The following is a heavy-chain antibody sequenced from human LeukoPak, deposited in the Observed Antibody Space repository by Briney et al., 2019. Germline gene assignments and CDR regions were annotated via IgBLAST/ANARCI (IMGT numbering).Heavy chain of an antibody. J-gene: IGHJ4*02. Sequence: SETLSLTCTVSGGSISSYYWSWIRQPPGKGLEWIGYIYYSGSTNYNPSLKSRVTISVDTSKNQFSLKLSSVTAADTAVYYCARRSDSSGYYGYYFDYWGQGTLVTVSS. CDR3: ARRSDSSGYYGYYFDY. V-gene: IGHV4-59*08. CDR2: IYYSGST. CDR1: GGSISSYY. D-gene: IGHD3-22*01.